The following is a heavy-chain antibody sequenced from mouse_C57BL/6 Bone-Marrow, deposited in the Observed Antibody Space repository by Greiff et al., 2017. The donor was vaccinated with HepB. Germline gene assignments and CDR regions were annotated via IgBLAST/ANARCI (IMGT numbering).Heavy chain of an antibody. D-gene: IGHD1-1*01. Sequence: EVKVVESGGGLVKPGGSLKLSCAASGFTFSDYGMHWVRQAPEKGLEWVAYISSGSSTIYYADTVKGRFTISRDNAKNTLFLQMTSLRSEDTAMYYCARPPNYYGSSHWYFDVWGTGTTVTVSS. CDR1: GFTFSDYG. J-gene: IGHJ1*03. V-gene: IGHV5-17*01. CDR2: ISSGSSTI. CDR3: ARPPNYYGSSHWYFDV.